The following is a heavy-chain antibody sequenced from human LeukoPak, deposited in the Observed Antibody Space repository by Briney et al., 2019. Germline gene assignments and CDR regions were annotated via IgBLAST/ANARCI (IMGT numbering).Heavy chain of an antibody. CDR2: ISHDGSHK. CDR1: GFIFGSYA. D-gene: IGHD3-22*01. V-gene: IGHV3-30*04. CDR3: ARSPHDSSGNLDYYYRLDV. J-gene: IGHJ6*02. Sequence: PGKSLRLSCAASGFIFGSYALHWVRQAPAKGLEGVAVISHDGSHKYFADSVRGRFTISRDRSKNTVDLQMSSLRPEDTAVYYCARSPHDSSGNLDYYYRLDVWGQGTTVTVSS.